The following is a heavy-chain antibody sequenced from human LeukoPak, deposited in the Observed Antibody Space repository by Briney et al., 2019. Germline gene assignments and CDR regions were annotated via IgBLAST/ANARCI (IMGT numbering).Heavy chain of an antibody. CDR1: GYTFTGYY. D-gene: IGHD6-13*01. CDR2: INPNSGGT. V-gene: IGHV1-2*02. Sequence: ASVKVSCKASGYTFTGYYMHWVRQAPGQGLEGMGWINPNSGGTNYAQKLQGRVTMTTDTSTSTAYMELRSPRSDDTAVYYCARDGIAAAGRYFDYWGQGTLVTVSS. J-gene: IGHJ4*02. CDR3: ARDGIAAAGRYFDY.